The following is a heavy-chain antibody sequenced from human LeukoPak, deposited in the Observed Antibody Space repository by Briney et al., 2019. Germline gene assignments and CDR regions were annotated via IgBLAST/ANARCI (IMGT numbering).Heavy chain of an antibody. D-gene: IGHD4-11*01. CDR2: IKSKTDDGTT. J-gene: IGHJ4*02. CDR3: TTDYSNYDYYFDN. CDR1: GFTFKNAW. Sequence: SGRSLRLSCAASGFTFKNAWMSWVRQPPRKGLEWIGRIKSKTDDGTTDYAAPVKGRFTISRDDSKNTLYLQMNSLKTEDTAVYFCTTDYSNYDYYFDNWGQGTLVTVSS. V-gene: IGHV3-15*01.